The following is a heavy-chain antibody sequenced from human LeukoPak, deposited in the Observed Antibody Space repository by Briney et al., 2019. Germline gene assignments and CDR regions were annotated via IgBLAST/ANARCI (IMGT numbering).Heavy chain of an antibody. CDR3: TRDRGSRYYFDY. V-gene: IGHV3-49*04. Sequence: GGSLRLSCTASGFTFGDYAMSWVRQAPGKGLEWVGFIRSKAYGWTTEYAASVKGRFSISRDDSKSIAYLQMNSLKTEDTAVYYCTRDRGSRYYFDYWGQGTLVTVSS. CDR2: IRSKAYGWTT. D-gene: IGHD1-26*01. CDR1: GFTFGDYA. J-gene: IGHJ4*02.